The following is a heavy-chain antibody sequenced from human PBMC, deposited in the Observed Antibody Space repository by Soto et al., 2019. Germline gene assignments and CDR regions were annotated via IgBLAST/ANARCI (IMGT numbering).Heavy chain of an antibody. Sequence: ASVKVSCKASGYTFTIHAMHWVRQAPGQRLEWMGWINAGNGNTKYSQKFQGRVTITRDTSASTAYMELSSLRSEDTAVYYCARDGAYISSWYHPFDYYHGMDVWGQGTTVTSP. CDR1: GYTFTIHA. J-gene: IGHJ6*02. D-gene: IGHD6-13*01. CDR2: INAGNGNT. CDR3: ARDGAYISSWYHPFDYYHGMDV. V-gene: IGHV1-3*01.